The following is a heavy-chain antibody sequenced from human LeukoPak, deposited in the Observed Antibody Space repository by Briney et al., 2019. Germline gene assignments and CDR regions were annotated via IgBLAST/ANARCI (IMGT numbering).Heavy chain of an antibody. Sequence: GGSLRLSCAASGFTFSSYAMSWVRQAPGKGLEWVSAISGSGGSTYYADSVKGRFTISRDNSKNTLYLQMNSLRAEDTAVYYCAKRWGYSGSYKGDFDYWGQGTLVTVSS. V-gene: IGHV3-23*01. CDR2: ISGSGGST. J-gene: IGHJ4*02. D-gene: IGHD1-26*01. CDR3: AKRWGYSGSYKGDFDY. CDR1: GFTFSSYA.